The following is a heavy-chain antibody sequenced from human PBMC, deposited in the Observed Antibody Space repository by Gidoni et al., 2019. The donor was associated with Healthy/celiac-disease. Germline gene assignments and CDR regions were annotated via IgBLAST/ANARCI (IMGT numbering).Heavy chain of an antibody. J-gene: IGHJ3*02. V-gene: IGHV3-20*01. CDR3: ARSYDSSGLDDAFDI. CDR2: INWNGGST. Sequence: EVQLVESGGGVVRPGGSLRLSCAASGFTLDDYGMSWVRQAPGKGLEWGSGINWNGGSTGYADSVKGRFTISRDNAKNSLYLQMNSLRAEDTALYHCARSYDSSGLDDAFDIWGQGTMVTVSS. CDR1: GFTLDDYG. D-gene: IGHD3-22*01.